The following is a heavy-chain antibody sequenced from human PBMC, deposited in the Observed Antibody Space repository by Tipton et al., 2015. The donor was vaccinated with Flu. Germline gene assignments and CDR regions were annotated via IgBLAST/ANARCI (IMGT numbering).Heavy chain of an antibody. CDR3: ARETQWSNFDY. CDR2: ISGSSIYT. D-gene: IGHD6-19*01. Sequence: SLRLSCAASGFTFSNYVMTWVRQAPGKGLEWVSGISGSSIYTYYVDSVKGRFTISRDNAENSLSLQMNSLRAEDTAVYYCARETQWSNFDYWGQGTLISVSS. J-gene: IGHJ4*02. V-gene: IGHV3-21*01. CDR1: GFTFSNYV.